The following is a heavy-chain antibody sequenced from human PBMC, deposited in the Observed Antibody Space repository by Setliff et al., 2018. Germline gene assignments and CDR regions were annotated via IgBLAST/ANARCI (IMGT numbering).Heavy chain of an antibody. Sequence: GESLKISCAASGFNFNSYSMNWVRQAPGKGLEWVSYMSHTSMIYYADSVKGRFTISRDSAKNSLYLQLNSLRAEDTAMYYCARDLDWVFDYWGQGTLVTVSS. CDR3: ARDLDWVFDY. V-gene: IGHV3-48*01. CDR1: GFNFNSYS. CDR2: MSHTSMI. J-gene: IGHJ4*02. D-gene: IGHD3-9*01.